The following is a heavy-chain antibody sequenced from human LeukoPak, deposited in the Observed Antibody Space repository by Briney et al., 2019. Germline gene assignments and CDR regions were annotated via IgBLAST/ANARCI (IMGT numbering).Heavy chain of an antibody. CDR3: AKGCGGSCYSEFDY. CDR2: ISGSGGST. D-gene: IGHD2-15*01. V-gene: IGHV3-23*01. Sequence: GGSLTLSCAASGFTFSNYAMSWVRQAPGKGLECVSGISGSGGSTYYADSVKGRFTIPRDNSKNTLYLQMNSLRAEDTAIYYCAKGCGGSCYSEFDYWGQGTLVTVSS. CDR1: GFTFSNYA. J-gene: IGHJ4*02.